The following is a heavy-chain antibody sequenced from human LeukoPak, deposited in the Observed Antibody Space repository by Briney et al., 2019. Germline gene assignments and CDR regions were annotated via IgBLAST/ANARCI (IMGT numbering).Heavy chain of an antibody. J-gene: IGHJ4*02. D-gene: IGHD3-10*01. CDR3: ATRVMVRGVIIWYFDY. Sequence: ASVKVSCKVSGYTLTELSMHWVRQAPGKGLEWMGGFDPEDGETICAQKFQGRVTMTEDTSTDTAYMELSSLRSEDTAVYYCATRVMVRGVIIWYFDYWGQGTLVTVSS. V-gene: IGHV1-24*01. CDR2: FDPEDGET. CDR1: GYTLTELS.